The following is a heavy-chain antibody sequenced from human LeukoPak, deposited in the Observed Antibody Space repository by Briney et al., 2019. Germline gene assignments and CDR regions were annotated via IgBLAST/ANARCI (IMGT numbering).Heavy chain of an antibody. D-gene: IGHD5-12*01. J-gene: IGHJ4*02. Sequence: SETLSLTCTISGASNIAYYWSWIRQSPGQGLEWIGYVYYGGSTNYNPSLESRVAISIDTSKNQFSLNLTSVSAADTAVYYCASGWLRYYYFDNWGQGILVTVSS. CDR1: GASNIAYY. V-gene: IGHV4-59*01. CDR2: VYYGGST. CDR3: ASGWLRYYYFDN.